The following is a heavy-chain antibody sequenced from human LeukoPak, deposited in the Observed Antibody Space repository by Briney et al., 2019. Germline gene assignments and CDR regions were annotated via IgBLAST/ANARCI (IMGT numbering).Heavy chain of an antibody. Sequence: SGTLSLTCTVSGGSISSNYWSGFRQPPGKGLEWIGYIYYSGSTNYNPSLKSRVTISVDTSKNQFSLKLSSVTAADTAVYYCASGLGIRFFDYWGQGTLVTVSS. V-gene: IGHV4-59*13. J-gene: IGHJ4*02. CDR2: IYYSGST. D-gene: IGHD3/OR15-3a*01. CDR3: ASGLGIRFFDY. CDR1: GGSISSNY.